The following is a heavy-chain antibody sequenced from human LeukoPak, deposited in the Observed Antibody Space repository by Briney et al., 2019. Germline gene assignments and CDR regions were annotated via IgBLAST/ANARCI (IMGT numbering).Heavy chain of an antibody. CDR3: ARALPLWYSSGWYYFDY. J-gene: IGHJ4*02. D-gene: IGHD6-19*01. CDR1: GGSISSGGYY. Sequence: SETLSLTCTVSGGSISSGGYYWSWIRQHPGKGLEWIGYIYYSGSTYYNPSLKSRVTISVDTSKNQFSLKLSSVTAADTAVYYCARALPLWYSSGWYYFDYWGQGTLVTVSS. V-gene: IGHV4-31*03. CDR2: IYYSGST.